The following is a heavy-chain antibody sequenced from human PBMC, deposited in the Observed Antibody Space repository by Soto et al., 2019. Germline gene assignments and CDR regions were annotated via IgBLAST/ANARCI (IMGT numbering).Heavy chain of an antibody. J-gene: IGHJ5*02. Sequence: GESLKISCQGTGYNFVTQWIGWVRQVPGEGLEWMGIIYPGTSETLYSPGFQGLVTISVDKPISTTYVQWTTLKVSDTAMYYCARQPALEPVDLWGQGTLVTVSS. V-gene: IGHV5-51*01. CDR1: GYNFVTQW. CDR3: ARQPALEPVDL. CDR2: IYPGTSET.